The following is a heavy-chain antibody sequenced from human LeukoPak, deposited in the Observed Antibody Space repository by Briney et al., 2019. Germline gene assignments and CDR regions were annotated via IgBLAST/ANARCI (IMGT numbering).Heavy chain of an antibody. V-gene: IGHV4-34*01. D-gene: IGHD3-3*01. CDR1: GGSFSGYY. J-gene: IGHJ4*02. Sequence: SETLSLTCAVYGGSFSGYYWSWIRQPPGKGLEWIGEINHSGSTNDNPSLKSRVTISVDTSKNQFSLKLSSVTAADTAVYYCARGKTIFGVVIMYYFDYWGQGTLVTVSS. CDR3: ARGKTIFGVVIMYYFDY. CDR2: INHSGST.